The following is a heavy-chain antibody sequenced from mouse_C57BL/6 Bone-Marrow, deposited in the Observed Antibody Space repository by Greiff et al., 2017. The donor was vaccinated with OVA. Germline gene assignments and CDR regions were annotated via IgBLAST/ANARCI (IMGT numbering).Heavy chain of an antibody. J-gene: IGHJ3*01. CDR3: ARRSYEWFAD. CDR1: GYTFTSYW. D-gene: IGHD1-1*01. V-gene: IGHV1-59*01. Sequence: QVQLQQPGAELVRPGTSVKLSCKASGYTFTSYWMHWVKQRPGQGLEWIGVIDPSDSYTNYNQKFKGKATLTVDTSSSTAYMQLSSLTSEDSAVYYCARRSYEWFADWGQGTLVTVSA. CDR2: IDPSDSYT.